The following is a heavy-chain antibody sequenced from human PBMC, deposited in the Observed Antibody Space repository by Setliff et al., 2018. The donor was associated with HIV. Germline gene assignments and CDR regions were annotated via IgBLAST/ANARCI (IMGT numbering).Heavy chain of an antibody. Sequence: GGSLRLSCAASGFTFSSYSMNWVRQAPGKGLEWVSSISSSSSYIYYADSVKGRFTISRDSAKNSLYLQMNSLRAEDTAVYYCARGEPIRMRYFDYWGQGALVTVSS. D-gene: IGHD2-8*01. J-gene: IGHJ4*02. CDR2: ISSSSSYI. CDR1: GFTFSSYS. V-gene: IGHV3-21*01. CDR3: ARGEPIRMRYFDY.